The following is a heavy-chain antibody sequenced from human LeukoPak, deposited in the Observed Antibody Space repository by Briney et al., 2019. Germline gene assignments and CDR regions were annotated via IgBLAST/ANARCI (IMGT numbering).Heavy chain of an antibody. J-gene: IGHJ4*02. CDR3: AKGPRTVRFGDRHKGMFDY. Sequence: GGSLRLSCAGSGFTFSAYGISWVRQAPGKGLEWVSTIHPTGANKHYADSVNGRFTISRDNAKNSLYLQMNSLRAEDTAVYYCAKGPRTVRFGDRHKGMFDYWGQGTLVTVSS. D-gene: IGHD3-10*01. CDR2: IHPTGANK. CDR1: GFTFSAYG. V-gene: IGHV3-23*01.